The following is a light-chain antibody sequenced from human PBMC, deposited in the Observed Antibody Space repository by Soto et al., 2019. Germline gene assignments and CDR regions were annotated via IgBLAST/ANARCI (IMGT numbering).Light chain of an antibody. CDR3: QHYNSYSEA. V-gene: IGKV1-5*03. CDR2: KAS. CDR1: QTISSW. Sequence: DIQITQCPSTLSGSVGDRSTITCRASQTISSWLAWYQQKPGKAPKLLIYKASTLKSGVPSRFSGSGSGTEFTLTISSLQPDDFATYYCQHYNSYSEAFGQGTKVDIK. J-gene: IGKJ1*01.